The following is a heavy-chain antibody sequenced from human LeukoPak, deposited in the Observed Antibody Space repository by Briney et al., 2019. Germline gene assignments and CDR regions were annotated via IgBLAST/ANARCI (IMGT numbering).Heavy chain of an antibody. CDR2: ISSSGSTI. CDR3: ARTVGGIDY. J-gene: IGHJ4*02. Sequence: LSLTCTVSGGSISSGDYYWSWIRQAPGKGLEWVSYISSSGSTIYYADSVKGRFTISRDNAKNSLYLQMNSLRAEDTAVYYCARTVGGIDYWGQGTLVTVSS. V-gene: IGHV3-11*04. D-gene: IGHD3-10*01. CDR1: GGSISSGDYY.